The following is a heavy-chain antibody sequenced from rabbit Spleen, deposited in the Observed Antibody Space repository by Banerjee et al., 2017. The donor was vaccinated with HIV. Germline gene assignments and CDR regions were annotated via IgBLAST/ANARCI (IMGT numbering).Heavy chain of an antibody. J-gene: IGHJ4*01. Sequence: QQLVESGGGLVKPGASLTLTCTASGFSFNNNYYMCWVRQAPGKGLEWIACIEGGSSAFSYFASWAKGRFTCSKTSSTTVTLQMTSLTAADTATYFCARVGGVGVYGYATLWGPGTLVTVS. CDR1: GFSFNNNYY. V-gene: IGHV1S40*01. D-gene: IGHD6-1*01. CDR3: ARVGGVGVYGYATL. CDR2: IEGGSSAFS.